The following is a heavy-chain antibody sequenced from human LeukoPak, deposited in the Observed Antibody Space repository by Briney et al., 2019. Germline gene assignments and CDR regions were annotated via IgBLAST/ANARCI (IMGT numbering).Heavy chain of an antibody. J-gene: IGHJ5*02. Sequence: SETLSLTCGVYGGSFSDYYWSWIRQPPGKGLEWIGEINHSGSTNYSPSLKSRVTISVDTSKNQFSLKVNSVTAADTAVYYCARRGYTYGWGWFDPWGQGTLVTVSS. CDR1: GGSFSDYY. CDR3: ARRGYTYGWGWFDP. D-gene: IGHD5-18*01. CDR2: INHSGST. V-gene: IGHV4-34*01.